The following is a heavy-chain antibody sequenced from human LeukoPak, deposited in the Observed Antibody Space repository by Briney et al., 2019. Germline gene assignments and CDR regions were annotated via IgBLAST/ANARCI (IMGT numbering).Heavy chain of an antibody. D-gene: IGHD2-2*01. Sequence: PSETLSLTCTVSGGSISSSSYYWGWIRQPPGKGLEWIGSIYYSGSTYYNPSLKSRVTISVDTSKNQFSLKLSSVTAADTAVYYCARDRHCSRTSCSKGNWFDPWGQGTLVTVSS. CDR1: GGSISSSSYY. CDR3: ARDRHCSRTSCSKGNWFDP. J-gene: IGHJ5*02. CDR2: IYYSGST. V-gene: IGHV4-39*07.